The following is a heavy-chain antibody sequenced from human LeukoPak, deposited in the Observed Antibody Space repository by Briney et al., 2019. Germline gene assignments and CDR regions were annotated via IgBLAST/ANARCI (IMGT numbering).Heavy chain of an antibody. Sequence: GGSLRLSCATSGFSFSSYWMSWVRRAPGKGLEWMAKIKQDGSETYYVDSVKGRFTISRDNAKNSVYLQMNSLRAEDTAVYYCVRDYYSGYWGQGTLVTVSS. D-gene: IGHD3-10*01. J-gene: IGHJ4*02. CDR3: VRDYYSGY. CDR2: IKQDGSET. CDR1: GFSFSSYW. V-gene: IGHV3-7*05.